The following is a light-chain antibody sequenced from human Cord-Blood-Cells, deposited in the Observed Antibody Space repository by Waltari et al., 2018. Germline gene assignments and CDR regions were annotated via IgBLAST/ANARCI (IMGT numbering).Light chain of an antibody. CDR1: RHHTGGAYY. J-gene: IGLJ1*01. CDR3: CSYAGSYTYV. Sequence: SCLAQPLSLTRSPGTSLTIPCTCTRHHTGGAYYASWYQQHPGKAPKLMIYDVSKRPSGVPDRFSGSKSGNTASLTISGLQAEDEADYYCCSYAGSYTYVFGTGTKVTVL. CDR2: DVS. V-gene: IGLV2-11*01.